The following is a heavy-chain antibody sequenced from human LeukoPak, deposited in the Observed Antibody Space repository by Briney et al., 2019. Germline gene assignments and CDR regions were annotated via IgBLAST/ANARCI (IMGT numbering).Heavy chain of an antibody. CDR3: ARGRRWLQLFSYYFDY. CDR1: GYTFTSYG. Sequence: GASVKVSCKASGYTFTSYGISWVRQAPGQGLEWMGWISAYNGNTNYAQKLQGRVTMTRNTSISTAYMELSSLRSEDTAVYYCARGRRWLQLFSYYFDYWGQGTLVTVSS. D-gene: IGHD5-24*01. CDR2: ISAYNGNT. V-gene: IGHV1-18*01. J-gene: IGHJ4*02.